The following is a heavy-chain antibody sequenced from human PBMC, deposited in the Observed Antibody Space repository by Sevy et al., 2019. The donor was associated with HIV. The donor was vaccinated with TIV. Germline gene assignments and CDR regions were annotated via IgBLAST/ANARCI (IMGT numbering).Heavy chain of an antibody. CDR2: TRNKADGYTI. CDR1: GFTFSDHY. V-gene: IGHV3-72*01. D-gene: IGHD6-13*01. CDR3: STHAGIAAAGRVFDY. J-gene: IGHJ4*02. Sequence: GGSLRLSCAASGFTFSDHYMEWVRQAPGKVLEWVGRTRNKADGYTIEYAASVKGRFTISRDDSENSLYLQMNSLKTEDTAVYYCSTHAGIAAAGRVFDYWGQGALVTVSS.